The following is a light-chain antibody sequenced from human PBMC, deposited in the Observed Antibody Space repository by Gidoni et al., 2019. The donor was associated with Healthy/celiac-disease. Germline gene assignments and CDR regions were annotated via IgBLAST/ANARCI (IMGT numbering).Light chain of an antibody. J-gene: IGKJ2*01. Sequence: IRITQSPSSLSASTGDRVTITCRASQGSSSYLAWYQQKPGKAPKLLIYAASTLQSGVPSRFSGSGSGTDFTLTISCLQSEDFATYYCQQYYSYPYTFGQGTKLEIK. CDR2: AAS. CDR3: QQYYSYPYT. V-gene: IGKV1-8*01. CDR1: QGSSSY.